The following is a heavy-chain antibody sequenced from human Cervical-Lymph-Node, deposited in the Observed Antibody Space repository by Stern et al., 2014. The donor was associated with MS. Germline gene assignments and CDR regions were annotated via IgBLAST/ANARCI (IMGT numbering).Heavy chain of an antibody. J-gene: IGHJ4*02. CDR2: INSDGTTT. CDR1: GFAFSNYW. CDR3: ARDDSSGYAV. Sequence: EVQLAESGGGLVQPGGSLSLSCAASGFAFSNYWMHWVRQVPGKGLVWVSRINSDGTTTGYADSVKGRFTISRDNAKNTLFLQMKSLRVDDTAVYYCARDDSSGYAVWGQGSLVTVSS. V-gene: IGHV3-74*02. D-gene: IGHD3-22*01.